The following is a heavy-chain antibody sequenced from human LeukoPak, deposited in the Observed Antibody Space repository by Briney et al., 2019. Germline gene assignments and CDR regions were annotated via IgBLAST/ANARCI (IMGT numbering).Heavy chain of an antibody. V-gene: IGHV3-23*01. Sequence: PGGSLRLSCAASGFTFSSYAMSWVRQAPGKGLECISGFSGSGGSTYYADSVKGRFTISRDNAKKSLYLQMNSLRAEDTAVYYCARARLTDYVWGRRTFDIWGQGTMVTISS. D-gene: IGHD3-16*01. CDR1: GFTFSSYA. J-gene: IGHJ3*02. CDR2: FSGSGGST. CDR3: ARARLTDYVWGRRTFDI.